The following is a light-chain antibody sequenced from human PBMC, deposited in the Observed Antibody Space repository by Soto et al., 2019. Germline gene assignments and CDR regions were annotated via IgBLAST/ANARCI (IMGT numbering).Light chain of an antibody. Sequence: QSALTQPPSVSGSPGQSVAISCTGTSSDVGNYNRVSWYQQPPGTAPKVLIYEVTNRPSGVPDRFSGSKSGNTAFLIISGLQAEDEADYYCSSYTSFNTWVFGGGTKLTVL. CDR1: SSDVGNYNR. J-gene: IGLJ3*02. CDR3: SSYTSFNTWV. CDR2: EVT. V-gene: IGLV2-18*02.